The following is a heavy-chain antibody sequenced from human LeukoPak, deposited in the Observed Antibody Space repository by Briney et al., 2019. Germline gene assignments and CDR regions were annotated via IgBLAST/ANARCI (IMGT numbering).Heavy chain of an antibody. CDR1: GFTFSSYG. CDR2: IWYGGSNK. D-gene: IGHD3-3*01. CDR3: AREGTIPSGFDP. V-gene: IGHV3-33*08. Sequence: GGSLRLSCAASGFTFSSYGMHWVRQAPGKGLEWVAVIWYGGSNKYYADSVKGRFTISRDNSKNTLYLQMNSLRAEDTAVYYCAREGTIPSGFDPWGQGTLVTVSS. J-gene: IGHJ5*02.